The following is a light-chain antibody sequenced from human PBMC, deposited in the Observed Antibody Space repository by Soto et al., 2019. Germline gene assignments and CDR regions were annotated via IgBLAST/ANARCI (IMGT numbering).Light chain of an antibody. CDR2: KAS. J-gene: IGKJ4*01. V-gene: IGKV1-5*03. Sequence: DIEMTQSPSSLSASVGDRVTITCRASQSISSWLAWYQQKPGKAPKLLIYKASSLESGVPSRFSGSASGTEFTLTISSLQLDDLATYYCQQYNSYSSLTFGGGTKVDIK. CDR3: QQYNSYSSLT. CDR1: QSISSW.